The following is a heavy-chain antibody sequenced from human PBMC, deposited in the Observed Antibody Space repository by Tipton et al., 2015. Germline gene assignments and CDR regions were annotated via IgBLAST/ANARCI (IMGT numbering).Heavy chain of an antibody. CDR1: GFTFSDYW. J-gene: IGHJ2*01. Sequence: SLRLSCAASGFTFSDYWMNWVRQAPGKGLEWLANIKGDGSQINYADSVKGRFTISRDNAKNSLYLQMNSLRGEDTGFYFCATAGYFDLWGRGVLVTVSS. V-gene: IGHV3-7*01. CDR2: IKGDGSQI. CDR3: ATAGYFDL.